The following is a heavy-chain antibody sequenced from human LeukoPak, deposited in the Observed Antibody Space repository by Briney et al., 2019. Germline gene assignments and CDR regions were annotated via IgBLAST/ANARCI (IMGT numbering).Heavy chain of an antibody. J-gene: IGHJ4*02. CDR3: ARDRYYYDSSGYYYN. CDR1: GFTFSSYA. CDR2: ISGGGGST. D-gene: IGHD3-22*01. Sequence: GGSLRLSCAASGFTFSSYAMSWVRQAPGKGLEWVSAISGGGGSTYYADSVKGRFTISRDNSKNTLYLQMNSLRAEDTAVYYCARDRYYYDSSGYYYNWGQGTLVTVSS. V-gene: IGHV3-23*01.